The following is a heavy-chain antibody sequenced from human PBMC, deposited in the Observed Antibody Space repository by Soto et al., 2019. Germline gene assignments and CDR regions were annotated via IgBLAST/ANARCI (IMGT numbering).Heavy chain of an antibody. V-gene: IGHV1-3*01. D-gene: IGHD2-2*01. CDR3: ARDPRRTADIVLVPAGNWFDP. CDR1: GYTFTSYA. CDR2: INAGNGNT. J-gene: IGHJ5*02. Sequence: GASVKVSCKASGYTFTSYAMHWVRQAPGQRLEWMGWINAGNGNTKYSQKFQGRVTITRDTSASTAYMELSSLRSEDTAVYYCARDPRRTADIVLVPAGNWFDPWGQGTLVTVSS.